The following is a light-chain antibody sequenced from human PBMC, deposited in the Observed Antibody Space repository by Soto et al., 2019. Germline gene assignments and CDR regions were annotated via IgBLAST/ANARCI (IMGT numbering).Light chain of an antibody. J-gene: IGLJ2*01. CDR2: DVT. Sequence: QSALTQPASVSGSPGQSIALSCTGTNNDIGGYNYVSWYQPHPGKAPKLMIYDVTDRPSGVSSRVSGSNSGSAAALTISGLQSEDEAEYYYSSYSSSTTHMVFGGGTKLTVL. V-gene: IGLV2-14*03. CDR3: SSYSSSTTHMV. CDR1: NNDIGGYNY.